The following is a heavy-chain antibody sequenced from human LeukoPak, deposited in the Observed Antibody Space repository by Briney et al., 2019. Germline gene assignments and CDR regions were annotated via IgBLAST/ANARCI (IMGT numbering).Heavy chain of an antibody. CDR3: ARGALDSSGYYMVHFDY. D-gene: IGHD3-22*01. J-gene: IGHJ4*02. CDR1: GGSISSGGYY. Sequence: SETLSLTCTVSGGSISSGGYYWSWIRQHPGKGLEWIGYIYYSGSTYYNPSLKSRVTISVDTSKNQFSLKLSSVTAADTAVYYCARGALDSSGYYMVHFDYWGQGTLVTVSS. V-gene: IGHV4-61*08. CDR2: IYYSGST.